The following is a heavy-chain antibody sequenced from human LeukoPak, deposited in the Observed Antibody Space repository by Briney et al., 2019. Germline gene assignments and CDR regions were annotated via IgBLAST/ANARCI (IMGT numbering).Heavy chain of an antibody. CDR3: ARGGYYGSGSYYGIDY. Sequence: SETLSLTCTVSGGSISSGDYYWSWIRQPPGKGLEWIGYIYYSGSTYYNPSLKSRVTISVDTSKNQFSLKLSSVTAADTAVYYCARGGYYGSGSYYGIDYWGQGTLVTVSS. J-gene: IGHJ4*02. V-gene: IGHV4-30-4*08. CDR1: GGSISSGDYY. D-gene: IGHD3-10*01. CDR2: IYYSGST.